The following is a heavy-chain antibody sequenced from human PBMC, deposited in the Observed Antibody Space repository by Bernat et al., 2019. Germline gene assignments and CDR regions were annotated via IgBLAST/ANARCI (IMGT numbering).Heavy chain of an antibody. CDR2: VNSDGSSA. D-gene: IGHD2-2*01. CDR3: AKSLGGPYQFDH. V-gene: IGHV3-74*01. CDR1: GFTFSTYW. J-gene: IGHJ4*02. Sequence: EVQLVESGGDLVQPGGSLRLSCAVSGFTFSTYWMHWVRQAPGKGLVWVSRVNSDGSSAAYAASVKGRFTISRDNARNTLFLQIDSLRAEDTAVYYCAKSLGGPYQFDHWGQGALVTVSS.